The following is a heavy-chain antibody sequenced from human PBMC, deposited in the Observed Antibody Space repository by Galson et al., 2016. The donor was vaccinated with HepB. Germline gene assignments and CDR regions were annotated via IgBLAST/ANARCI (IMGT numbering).Heavy chain of an antibody. CDR1: GFTFSTYD. CDR3: VRNTASYSYYGMDV. D-gene: IGHD3-10*01. Sequence: SLRLSCAASGFTFSTYDMNWVRQAPGKGLEWVSSISKTGAYIFSADSVKGRFTISRDNAKNSLYLQMNSLKAEDTAVYYCVRNTASYSYYGMDVWGQGTTVTVSS. J-gene: IGHJ6*02. V-gene: IGHV3-21*01. CDR2: ISKTGAYI.